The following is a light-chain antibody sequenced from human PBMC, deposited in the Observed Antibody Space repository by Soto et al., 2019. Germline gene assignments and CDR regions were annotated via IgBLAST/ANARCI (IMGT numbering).Light chain of an antibody. CDR1: QSVSSY. CDR3: QQRSNWWT. J-gene: IGKJ1*01. V-gene: IGKV3-11*01. Sequence: IVLTQSPATLSLSPGERATLSCRVSQSVSSYLAWYQQKPGQAPRLLIYDASNRATGIPARFSGSGSGTDFTLTISSLEPEDFAVYYCQQRSNWWTFGQGTKVDIK. CDR2: DAS.